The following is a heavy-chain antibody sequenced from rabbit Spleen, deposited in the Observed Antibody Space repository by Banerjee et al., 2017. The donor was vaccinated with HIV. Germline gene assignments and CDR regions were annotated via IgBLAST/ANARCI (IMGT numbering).Heavy chain of an antibody. V-gene: IGHV1S45*01. Sequence: QEQLVESGGDLVKPGASLTLTCTASGVSFSSNHYMCWVRQAPGKGLEWIACIEGGSSAFSYFASWAKGRFTISKTSSTTVTLQMTSLTAADTATYFCARDSGSSFSSYGMDLWGQGTLVTVS. CDR2: IEGGSSAFS. J-gene: IGHJ6*01. D-gene: IGHD8-1*01. CDR1: GVSFSSNHY. CDR3: ARDSGSSFSSYGMDL.